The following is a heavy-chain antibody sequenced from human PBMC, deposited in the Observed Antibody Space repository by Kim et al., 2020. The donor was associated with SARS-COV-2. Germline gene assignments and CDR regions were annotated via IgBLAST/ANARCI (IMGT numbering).Heavy chain of an antibody. CDR1: GFTFSSYG. Sequence: GGSLRLSCAASGFTFSSYGMHWVREAPGKGLEWVAVISYDGSNKYYADSVKGRFTISRDNSKNTLYLQMNSLRAEDTAVYYCAKGAANGLYCSGGTCYSDYWGQGTLVTVSS. D-gene: IGHD2-15*01. CDR3: AKGAANGLYCSGGTCYSDY. J-gene: IGHJ4*02. CDR2: ISYDGSNK. V-gene: IGHV3-30*18.